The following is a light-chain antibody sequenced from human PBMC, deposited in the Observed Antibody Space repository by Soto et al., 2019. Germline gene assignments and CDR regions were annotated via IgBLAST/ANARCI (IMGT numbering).Light chain of an antibody. V-gene: IGKV3-20*01. CDR1: QSVSSS. J-gene: IGKJ2*01. CDR3: QHYASSPPYT. Sequence: EIVLTQSPATLSLSPGERATLSCRASQSVSSSLAWYQQKPGQAPRLLIYAASSRATGIPDRFIGSGSGTDFTLNISSLEPDDSAVYYGQHYASSPPYTFGQGTKRES. CDR2: AAS.